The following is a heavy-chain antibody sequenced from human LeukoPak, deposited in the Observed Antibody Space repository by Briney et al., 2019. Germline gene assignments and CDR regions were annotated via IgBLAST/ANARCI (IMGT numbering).Heavy chain of an antibody. CDR3: XXXXXXPXXXXY. Sequence: GGSIXSSSYYWGWIRQPPGKGLEWIGSIYYSGSTYYNPSLKSRVTISVDTSKNKFSLKLSSVTAADTAVYXXXXXXXXPXXXXYWGQGXLXTVSS. CDR1: GGSIXSSSYY. J-gene: IGHJ4*02. CDR2: IYYSGST. V-gene: IGHV4-39*01.